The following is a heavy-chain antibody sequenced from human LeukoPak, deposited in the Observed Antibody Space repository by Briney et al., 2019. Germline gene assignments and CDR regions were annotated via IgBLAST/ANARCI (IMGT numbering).Heavy chain of an antibody. Sequence: PGGSLRLSCAASGFTFSSYGMHWVRQAPGKGLEWVAFIRYDGSNKYYADSVKGRFTISRDNSKNTLYLQMNSLRAEDTAVYYCAKSVQTHKITMVRGVPNRVYYYYMDVWGKGTTVTISS. CDR1: GFTFSSYG. D-gene: IGHD3-10*01. J-gene: IGHJ6*03. CDR2: IRYDGSNK. V-gene: IGHV3-30*02. CDR3: AKSVQTHKITMVRGVPNRVYYYYMDV.